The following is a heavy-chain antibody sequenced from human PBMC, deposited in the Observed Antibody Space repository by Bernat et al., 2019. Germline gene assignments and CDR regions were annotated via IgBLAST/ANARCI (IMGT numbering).Heavy chain of an antibody. D-gene: IGHD5-12*01. Sequence: QVQLVESGGGVVQPGRSLRLSCAASGFTFSSYGMHWVRQAPGKGLEWVAVIWYDGSNKYYADSVKGRFTISRDNSKNTLYLQMNSLRAEDTAVYYCARAWVGRYGGYVLPPDYWGQGTLVTVSS. CDR1: GFTFSSYG. J-gene: IGHJ4*02. CDR2: IWYDGSNK. V-gene: IGHV3-33*01. CDR3: ARAWVGRYGGYVLPPDY.